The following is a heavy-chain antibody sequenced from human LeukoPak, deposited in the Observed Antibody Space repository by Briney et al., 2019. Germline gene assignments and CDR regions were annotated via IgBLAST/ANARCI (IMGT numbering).Heavy chain of an antibody. CDR1: GGSISSYY. D-gene: IGHD3-3*01. Sequence: SETLSLTCTVSGGSISSYYWSWIRQPPGKGLEWIGYIYYSGSTNYNPSLKSRVTISVDTPKNQFSLKLSSVTAADTAVYYCARARFGALIDYWGQGTLVTVSS. V-gene: IGHV4-59*01. CDR2: IYYSGST. J-gene: IGHJ4*02. CDR3: ARARFGALIDY.